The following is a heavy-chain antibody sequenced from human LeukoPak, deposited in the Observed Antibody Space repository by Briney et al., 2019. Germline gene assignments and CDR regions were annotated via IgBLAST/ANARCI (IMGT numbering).Heavy chain of an antibody. Sequence: ASVKVSCKASGYTFTSYDINWVRQATGQGLEWMGWINPNSGGTNYAQKFQGRVTMTRDTSISTAYMELSRLRSDDTAVYYCASGYYDSSGYFLIPWGQGTLVTVSS. J-gene: IGHJ5*02. D-gene: IGHD3-22*01. V-gene: IGHV1-2*02. CDR1: GYTFTSYD. CDR2: INPNSGGT. CDR3: ASGYYDSSGYFLIP.